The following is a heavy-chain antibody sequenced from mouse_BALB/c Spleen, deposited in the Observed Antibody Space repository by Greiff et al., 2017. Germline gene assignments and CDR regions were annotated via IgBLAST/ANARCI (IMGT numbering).Heavy chain of an antibody. CDR3: ANYYGRD. D-gene: IGHD1-1*01. J-gene: IGHJ2*01. V-gene: IGHV1-82*01. CDR2: IYPGDGDT. CDR1: GYAFSSSW. Sequence: VQLQQSGPELVKPGASVKISCKASGYAFSSSWMNWVKQRPGQGLEWIGRIYPGDGDTNYNGKFKGKATLTADKSSSTAYMQLSSLTSVDSAVYFCANYYGRDWGQGTTLTVSS.